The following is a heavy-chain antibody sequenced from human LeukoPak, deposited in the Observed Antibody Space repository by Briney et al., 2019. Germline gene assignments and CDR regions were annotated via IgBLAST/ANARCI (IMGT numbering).Heavy chain of an antibody. CDR3: ARGSYYHPEY. V-gene: IGHV1-2*02. CDR1: GYTSTSCG. D-gene: IGHD1-26*01. Sequence: ASVKVSFKASGYTSTSCGISWVRQAPGQGLEWMGWINPNSGGTNYAQKFQGSVTMTRDTSISTVYVELSRLRSDDTAVYYCARGSYYHPEYWGQGTLVTVSS. J-gene: IGHJ4*02. CDR2: INPNSGGT.